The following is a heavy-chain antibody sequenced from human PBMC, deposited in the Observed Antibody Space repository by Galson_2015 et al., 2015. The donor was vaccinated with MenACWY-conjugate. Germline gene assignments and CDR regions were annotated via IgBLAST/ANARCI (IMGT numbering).Heavy chain of an antibody. CDR2: IIPILGIT. D-gene: IGHD5-12*01. CDR1: GGTFSSYS. V-gene: IGHV1-69*04. J-gene: IGHJ6*02. CDR3: ARDIVTTLNPIEYSYHAMDV. Sequence: SVKVSCKASGGTFSSYSLNWVRQAPGQGLERMGRIIPILGITNYAQKFLGRVTITADKSTNTAYMELSSLRSEDTAVYHCARDIVTTLNPIEYSYHAMDVWGQGTTVTVSS.